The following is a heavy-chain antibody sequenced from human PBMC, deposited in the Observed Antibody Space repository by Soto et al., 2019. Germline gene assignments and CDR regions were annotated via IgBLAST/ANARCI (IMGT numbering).Heavy chain of an antibody. CDR3: AKDGGREGYFGNWFDP. J-gene: IGHJ5*02. Sequence: QVQLVQSGAEVKKPGSSVKVSCKASGGTFSNYAITWVRQAPGQGLEWLGRIIPIFGTRDYAQKFQGRVTITAXXXTSXAYMELSSLRSDDTAVYYCAKDGGREGYFGNWFDPWGQGTLVTVSS. CDR1: GGTFSNYA. CDR2: IIPIFGTR. D-gene: IGHD2-15*01. V-gene: IGHV1-69*15.